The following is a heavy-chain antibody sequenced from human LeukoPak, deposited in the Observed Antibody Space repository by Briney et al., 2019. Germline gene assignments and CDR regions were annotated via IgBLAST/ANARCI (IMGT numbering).Heavy chain of an antibody. V-gene: IGHV3-21*01. CDR1: GFTFSSSS. Sequence: PGGSLRLSCAASGFTFSSSSMNWVRQAPGKGLEWVSSLSSNSAYMYYADSVKGRFAISRDNAKNSLYLQMNSLRAEDTAVYYCARGRWFDPWGQGTLVTVSS. CDR3: ARGRWFDP. J-gene: IGHJ5*02. CDR2: LSSNSAYM.